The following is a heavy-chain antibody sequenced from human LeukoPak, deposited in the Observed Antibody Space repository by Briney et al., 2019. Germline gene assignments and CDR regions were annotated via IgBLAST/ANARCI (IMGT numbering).Heavy chain of an antibody. V-gene: IGHV3-33*01. J-gene: IGHJ4*02. Sequence: GRSLRLSCAASGFTFSSYGMHWVRQAPGKGLEWVAVIWYDGSDKYYADSVKGRFTISRDNSRNTLYLQMNSLRDEDTAVYYCATDQGIYWGQGTLVTVSS. CDR2: IWYDGSDK. CDR3: ATDQGIY. CDR1: GFTFSSYG.